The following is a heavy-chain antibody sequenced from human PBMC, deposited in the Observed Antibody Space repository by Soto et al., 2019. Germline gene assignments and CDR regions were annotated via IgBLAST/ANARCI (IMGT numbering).Heavy chain of an antibody. J-gene: IGHJ6*02. D-gene: IGHD1-26*01. V-gene: IGHV4-34*01. CDR2: INHSGST. Sequence: PSETLSLTCAVYGGSFSGYYWTWIRQPPGKGLEWIGEINHSGSTNYNPSLQSRVTISIDRSSHQFSLSLTSVTAADTAFYYCARDGAWRGFDVWGQGTRVTVSS. CDR3: ARDGAWRGFDV. CDR1: GGSFSGYY.